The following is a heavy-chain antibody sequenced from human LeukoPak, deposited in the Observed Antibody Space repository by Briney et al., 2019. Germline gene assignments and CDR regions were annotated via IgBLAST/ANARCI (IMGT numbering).Heavy chain of an antibody. Sequence: GGSLRLSCVTSGFTFSSYAMSWVRQAPGKGLEWVSYISGSSGTRYYADSVKGRFTISRDNAKNSLYLQMNSLRAEDTAVYYCARAPYTSGWYRGDNDYWGQGTLVTVSS. CDR1: GFTFSSYA. D-gene: IGHD6-19*01. CDR2: ISGSSGTR. J-gene: IGHJ4*02. CDR3: ARAPYTSGWYRGDNDY. V-gene: IGHV3-48*01.